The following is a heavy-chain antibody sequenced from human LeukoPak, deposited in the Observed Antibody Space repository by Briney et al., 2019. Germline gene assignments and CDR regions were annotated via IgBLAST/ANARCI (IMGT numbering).Heavy chain of an antibody. D-gene: IGHD5-24*01. J-gene: IGHJ6*03. CDR3: ARAGRDGYLSYYYYMDV. V-gene: IGHV3-11*01. CDR2: ISSSGSTI. Sequence: GGSLRLSCAASGFTFSDYYMSWIRQAPGKGLEWVSYISSSGSTIYYADCVKGRFTISRDNAKNSLYLQMNSLRAEDTAVYYCARAGRDGYLSYYYYMDVWGKGTTVTVSS. CDR1: GFTFSDYY.